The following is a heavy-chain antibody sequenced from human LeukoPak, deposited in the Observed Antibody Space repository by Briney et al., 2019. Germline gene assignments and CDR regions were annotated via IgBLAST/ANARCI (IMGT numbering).Heavy chain of an antibody. CDR3: ASVGRRDGYKTSYYFDY. J-gene: IGHJ4*02. CDR2: IYTSGST. V-gene: IGHV4-61*02. D-gene: IGHD5-24*01. Sequence: SETLSLTCTVSGGSISSGSFYWSWIRQPAGKGLEWIGRIYTSGSTNYNPSLKSRVTISVDTSKNQFSLKLSSVTAADTAVYYCASVGRRDGYKTSYYFDYWGQGTLVTVSS. CDR1: GGSISSGSFY.